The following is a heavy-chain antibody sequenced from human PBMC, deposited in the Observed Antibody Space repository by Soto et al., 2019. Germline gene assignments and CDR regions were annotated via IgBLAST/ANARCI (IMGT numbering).Heavy chain of an antibody. CDR3: ARHTDYYDSSGYWG. CDR1: GFTFSDSV. CDR2: IRAKTNNYAT. J-gene: IGHJ4*02. V-gene: IGHV3-73*02. D-gene: IGHD3-22*01. Sequence: EVQLVESGGGLVQPGGSLKLSCAASGFTFSDSVIHWVRQASGKRLEWVGRIRAKTNNYATAYTASVKGRFSISRDDSKSMAYLQMSSLQTEDTVVYYCARHTDYYDSSGYWGWGLGTLVTVSS.